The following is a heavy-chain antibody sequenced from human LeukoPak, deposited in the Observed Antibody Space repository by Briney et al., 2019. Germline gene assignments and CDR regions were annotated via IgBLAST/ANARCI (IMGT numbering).Heavy chain of an antibody. CDR3: ARGPSDEYGDYNAFDV. CDR2: IIPLFGAS. Sequence: SVTISFKASGGTLRRYVISWVRQAPGQGLEWMGGIIPLFGASNYAQKFQDRITITADESTRTADMELSGLRSEDTALYYCARGPSDEYGDYNAFDVWGQGTMVTVSS. J-gene: IGHJ3*01. CDR1: GGTLRRYV. V-gene: IGHV1-69*01. D-gene: IGHD4-17*01.